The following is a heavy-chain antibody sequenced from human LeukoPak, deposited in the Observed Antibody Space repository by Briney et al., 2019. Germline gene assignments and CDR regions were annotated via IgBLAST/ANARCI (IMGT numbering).Heavy chain of an antibody. CDR2: ISGSGGST. CDR3: AKAPGYSSGWYVGY. CDR1: GFTFSSYA. Sequence: GGSLRLSCAAAGFTFSSYAMSWVRQAPGKGLEWVSAISGSGGSTYYADSVKGRFTISRDNSKNTLYLQMNSLRAEDTAVYYCAKAPGYSSGWYVGYWGQGTLVTVSS. D-gene: IGHD6-19*01. V-gene: IGHV3-23*01. J-gene: IGHJ4*02.